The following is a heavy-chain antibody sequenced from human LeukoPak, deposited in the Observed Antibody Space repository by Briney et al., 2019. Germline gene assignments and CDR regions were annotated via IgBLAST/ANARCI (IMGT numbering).Heavy chain of an antibody. CDR2: IYYSGST. CDR3: ASIDIAVAGTGWFDP. Sequence: SETLSLTCAVYGGSFSGYYWGWIRQPPGKGLEWIGSIYYSGSTYYNPSLKSRVTISVDTSKNQFSLKLSSVTAADTAVYYCASIDIAVAGTGWFDPWGQGTLVTVSS. J-gene: IGHJ5*02. V-gene: IGHV4-39*01. D-gene: IGHD6-19*01. CDR1: GGSFSGYY.